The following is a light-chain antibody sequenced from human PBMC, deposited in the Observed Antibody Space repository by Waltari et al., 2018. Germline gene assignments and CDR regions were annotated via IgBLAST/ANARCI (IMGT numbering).Light chain of an antibody. J-gene: IGKJ4*01. CDR3: QHYHGWPLT. V-gene: IGKV3-15*01. Sequence: EIVMTQSPATLSVSPGEGATLSCRASQSVGDNLAWYQQKPDQAPRLLIYGASTRATAIPARCSGSGSGTEFTLTISSLQSEDFAVYYCQHYHGWPLTFGGGTRVEIK. CDR2: GAS. CDR1: QSVGDN.